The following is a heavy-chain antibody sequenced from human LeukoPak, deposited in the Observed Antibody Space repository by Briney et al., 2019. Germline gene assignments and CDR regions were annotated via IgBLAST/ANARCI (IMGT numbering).Heavy chain of an antibody. Sequence: GASVMVSCKASGRSVSSYAIGWVRQAPGQWLEWMGGSIPIFGTANYAQKFQGRVTITADESTSTAYMELSSLRSEDTAVYYCARDRVLGRGSTSCLDVWGQGTTVTVSS. D-gene: IGHD2-2*01. CDR2: SIPIFGTA. CDR1: GRSVSSYA. V-gene: IGHV1-69*13. CDR3: ARDRVLGRGSTSCLDV. J-gene: IGHJ6*02.